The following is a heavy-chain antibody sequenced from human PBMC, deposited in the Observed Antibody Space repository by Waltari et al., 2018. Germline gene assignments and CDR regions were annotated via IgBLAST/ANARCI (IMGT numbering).Heavy chain of an antibody. Sequence: QVQLVQSGAEVKKPGASVKVSCKASGYTFTSYAMHWVRQAPGQRLEWMGWINAGNGNTKYSQKFQGRVTITRDTSASTAYMELSSLRSEDTAVYYCARGGITIFGVVTLNYFDYWGQGTLVTVSS. CDR1: GYTFTSYA. V-gene: IGHV1-3*01. CDR3: ARGGITIFGVVTLNYFDY. D-gene: IGHD3-3*01. J-gene: IGHJ4*02. CDR2: INAGNGNT.